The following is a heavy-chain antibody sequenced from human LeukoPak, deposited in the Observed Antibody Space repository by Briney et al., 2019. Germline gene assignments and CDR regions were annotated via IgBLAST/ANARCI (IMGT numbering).Heavy chain of an antibody. CDR3: ARVISPTYYYDSSVNYFDY. Sequence: GGSLRLSCAASGFTVSSNYMSWVRQAPGKGLEWVSVIYSGGSTYYADSVKGRFTISRDNSKNTLYLQMNSLRAEDTAVYYCARVISPTYYYDSSVNYFDYWGQGTLVTVSS. J-gene: IGHJ4*02. D-gene: IGHD3-22*01. CDR2: IYSGGST. CDR1: GFTVSSNY. V-gene: IGHV3-66*01.